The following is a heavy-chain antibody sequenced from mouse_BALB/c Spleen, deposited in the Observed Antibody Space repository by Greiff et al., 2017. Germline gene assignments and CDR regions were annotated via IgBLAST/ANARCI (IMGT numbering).Heavy chain of an antibody. CDR3: ARGGYDGYFDY. Sequence: QVQLKESGAELVRPGSSVKISCKASGYAFSSYWMNWVKQRPGQGLEWIGQIYPGDGDTNYNGKFKGKATLTADKSSSTAYMQLSSLTSEDSAVYCCARGGYDGYFDYWGQGTTLTVSS. CDR2: IYPGDGDT. J-gene: IGHJ2*01. V-gene: IGHV1-80*01. D-gene: IGHD2-2*01. CDR1: GYAFSSYW.